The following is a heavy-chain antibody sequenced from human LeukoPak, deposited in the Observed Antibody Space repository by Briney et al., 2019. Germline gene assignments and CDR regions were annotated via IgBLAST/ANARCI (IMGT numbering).Heavy chain of an antibody. Sequence: SETLSLTCTVSGGSIGSSSYYWGWIRQPPGKGLEWIGSIYYSGSTYYNPSLKSRVTISVDKSKNQFSLKLSSVTAADTAIYYCASRGCSGDSCVGFDPWGQGTLVTVSS. CDR3: ASRGCSGDSCVGFDP. V-gene: IGHV4-39*07. D-gene: IGHD2-15*01. CDR1: GGSIGSSSYY. J-gene: IGHJ5*02. CDR2: IYYSGST.